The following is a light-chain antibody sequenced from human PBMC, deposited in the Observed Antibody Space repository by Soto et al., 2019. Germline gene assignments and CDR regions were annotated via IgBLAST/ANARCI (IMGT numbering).Light chain of an antibody. Sequence: QLVLTQSPSASASLGASVKLTCTLSGGHNSYAIAWHQQQPEKGPRYLMTLNSDGSHSKGDGIPDRFSGSTSGAERYLTISSLQSEDEADYYCQTWGTGFRVFGGGTKLTVL. CDR3: QTWGTGFRV. CDR2: LNSDGSH. V-gene: IGLV4-69*01. CDR1: GGHNSYA. J-gene: IGLJ3*02.